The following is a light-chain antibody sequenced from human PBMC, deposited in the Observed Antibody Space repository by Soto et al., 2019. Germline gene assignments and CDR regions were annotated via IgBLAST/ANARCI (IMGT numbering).Light chain of an antibody. CDR3: QQYNNWPIT. CDR1: QSVSSN. V-gene: IGKV3-15*01. J-gene: IGKJ4*01. Sequence: EIVMTQSPATLSVSPGERATLSCRASQSVSSNLAWYQQKPGQPPRLLIYGASTRATGIPARFSGSGSGTEFTLTISSLQSEDFAVYYCQQYNNWPITFGGGTKVEIK. CDR2: GAS.